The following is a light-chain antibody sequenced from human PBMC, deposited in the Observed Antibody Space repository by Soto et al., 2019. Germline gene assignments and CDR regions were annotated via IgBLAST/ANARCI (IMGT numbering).Light chain of an antibody. Sequence: DIQMTQSPSSLSASVGDRVTITCRASQRISTYLNWYQQKPGKAPKFLIYDASNLQSGVPSRFSGSGSGTDFTLTISSLQPEDFATYYCQQYNNWPWTFGQGTKVDI. CDR3: QQYNNWPWT. CDR1: QRISTY. CDR2: DAS. J-gene: IGKJ1*01. V-gene: IGKV1-39*01.